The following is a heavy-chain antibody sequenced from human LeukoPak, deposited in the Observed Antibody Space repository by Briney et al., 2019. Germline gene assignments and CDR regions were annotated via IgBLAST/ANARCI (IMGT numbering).Heavy chain of an antibody. V-gene: IGHV4-31*03. CDR3: ARGYSSGWYGLDP. CDR2: IYYSGST. CDR1: GGSISSGGYY. Sequence: PSETLSLTCTVSGGSISSGGYYWSWIRQHPGKGLEWIGYIYYSGSTYYNPSLKSRVTISVDTSKNQFSLKLSSVTAADTAVYYCARGYSSGWYGLDPWGQGTLVTVSS. J-gene: IGHJ5*02. D-gene: IGHD6-19*01.